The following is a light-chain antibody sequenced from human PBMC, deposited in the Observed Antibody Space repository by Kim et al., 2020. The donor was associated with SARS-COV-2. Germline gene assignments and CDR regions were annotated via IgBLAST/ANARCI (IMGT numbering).Light chain of an antibody. V-gene: IGLV3-21*03. Sequence: SYELTQPPSVSVAPGKPATITCGGNNMGSKSSHWYQQKRGQAPVLVFYFVKDRPSGIPERFSGSNFGNTPTRTISGVEAGVGAAIYCQVWDSSGDHVWFG. J-gene: IGLJ3*02. CDR2: FVK. CDR3: QVWDSSGDHVW. CDR1: NMGSKS.